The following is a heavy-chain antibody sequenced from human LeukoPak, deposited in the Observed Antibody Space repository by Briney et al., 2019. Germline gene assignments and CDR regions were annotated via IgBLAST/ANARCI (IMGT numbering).Heavy chain of an antibody. Sequence: PSETLSLTCAVYGGSFSGYYWSWIRQPPGKGLEWIGEINHSGSTNYNPSLKSRVTISVDTSKNQFSLKLSSVAAADTAVYYCARPFAAAANWGQGTLVTVSS. CDR2: INHSGST. CDR3: ARPFAAAAN. J-gene: IGHJ4*02. D-gene: IGHD6-13*01. V-gene: IGHV4-34*01. CDR1: GGSFSGYY.